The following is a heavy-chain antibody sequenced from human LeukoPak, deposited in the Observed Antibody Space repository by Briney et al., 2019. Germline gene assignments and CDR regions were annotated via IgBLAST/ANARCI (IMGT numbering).Heavy chain of an antibody. D-gene: IGHD2-15*01. CDR3: ARRLGYCSGGSCGTGGWFDP. CDR2: NNAGNGNT. Sequence: GASVKVSCKASGYTFTDYALHWVRQVPGQRLEWMGWNNAGNGNTKYSQKFQGRVTITRDTSASTAYMELSSPRSEDTAVYYCARRLGYCSGGSCGTGGWFDPWGQGTLVTVSS. J-gene: IGHJ5*02. CDR1: GYTFTDYA. V-gene: IGHV1-3*01.